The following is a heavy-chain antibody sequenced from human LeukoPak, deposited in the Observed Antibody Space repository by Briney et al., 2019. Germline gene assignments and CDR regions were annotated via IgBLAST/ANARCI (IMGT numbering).Heavy chain of an antibody. J-gene: IGHJ3*02. V-gene: IGHV1-2*04. CDR1: GYTLTGYY. Sequence: ASVTVSCKASGYTLTGYYMHWVRQAPGQGLEWMGWINPNSGGTNYAQKFQGWVTMTRDTSISTAYMELSRLRSDDTAVYYCARGGITGTTRGPTRLNDAFDIWGQGTMVTVSS. CDR3: ARGGITGTTRGPTRLNDAFDI. D-gene: IGHD1-20*01. CDR2: INPNSGGT.